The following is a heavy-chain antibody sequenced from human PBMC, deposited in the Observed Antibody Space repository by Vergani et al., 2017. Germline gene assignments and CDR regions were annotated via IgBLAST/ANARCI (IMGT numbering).Heavy chain of an antibody. CDR3: ARDGGQQLVDNWFDP. Sequence: EVQLVESGGGLVKPGGSLRLSCAASGFTFSSYSMNWVRQAPGKGLEWVSSISSSSSYIYYADSVKGRFIISRDNAKNSLYLQMNSRTAEDTAVDYCARDGGQQLVDNWFDPWGQGTLVTVSS. V-gene: IGHV3-21*01. CDR1: GFTFSSYS. J-gene: IGHJ5*02. D-gene: IGHD6-13*01. CDR2: ISSSSSYI.